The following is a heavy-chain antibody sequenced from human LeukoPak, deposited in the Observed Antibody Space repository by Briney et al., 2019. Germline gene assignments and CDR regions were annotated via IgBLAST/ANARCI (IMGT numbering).Heavy chain of an antibody. CDR2: LSKSGNT. J-gene: IGHJ3*02. CDR3: ARARYVDSFYAFDI. CDR1: GGSISSYY. Sequence: TSSETLSLTCTVSGGSISSYYWSWIRLPPGKGLEWNGYLSKSGNTNYSPSLKSRVTIFGDTSKNQFFLKLSSVTAADTAVYYCARARYVDSFYAFDIWGQGTLVTVSS. D-gene: IGHD3-9*01. V-gene: IGHV4-59*01.